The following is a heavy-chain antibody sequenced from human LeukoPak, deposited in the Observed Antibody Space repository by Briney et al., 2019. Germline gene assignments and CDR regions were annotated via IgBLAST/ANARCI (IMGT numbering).Heavy chain of an antibody. V-gene: IGHV3-74*03. CDR3: ARDAEIAVIDY. CDR2: INSDGSSI. CDR1: GFTFSSYA. D-gene: IGHD6-19*01. J-gene: IGHJ4*02. Sequence: GGSLRLSCAASGFTFSSYAMSWVRQAPGKGLVWVSRINSDGSSITYADSVKGRFTISRDNAKNTLYLQMNSLRAEDTAVYYCARDAEIAVIDYWGQGTLVTVSS.